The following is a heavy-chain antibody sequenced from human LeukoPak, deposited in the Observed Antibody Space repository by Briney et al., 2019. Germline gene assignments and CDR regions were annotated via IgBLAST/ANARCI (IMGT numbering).Heavy chain of an antibody. Sequence: XANYAQKFQGRVTITTDESTSTAYMELSSLRSEDTAVYYCARGRGRITMVRGVIPLDAFDIWGQGTMVTVSS. J-gene: IGHJ3*02. D-gene: IGHD3-10*01. V-gene: IGHV1-69*05. CDR2: XA. CDR3: ARGRGRITMVRGVIPLDAFDI.